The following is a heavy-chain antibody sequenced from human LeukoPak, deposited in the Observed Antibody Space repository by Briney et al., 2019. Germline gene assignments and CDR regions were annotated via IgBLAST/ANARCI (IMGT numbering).Heavy chain of an antibody. V-gene: IGHV3-23*01. CDR1: GFSFRSYA. Sequence: GSPRVSPAPPGFSFRSYAMCSVRQTLRKGLWWVSAIIVSGGSTYYPDSLKGRFTISRDKTKRTLYLQINSLREADTAVYYCAKDKRNTAKFNLVMHDYGGQGTLVTVSS. CDR3: AKDKRNTAKFNLVMHDY. CDR2: IIVSGGST. J-gene: IGHJ4*02. D-gene: IGHD5-18*01.